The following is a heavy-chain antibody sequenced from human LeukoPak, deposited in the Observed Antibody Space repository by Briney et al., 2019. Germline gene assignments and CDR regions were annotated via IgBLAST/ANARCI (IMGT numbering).Heavy chain of an antibody. Sequence: ASVKVSCKASGYTFTSYDINWVRQATGQGLEWMGWMNPNSGNTGYAQKFQGRVTMTRNTSISTAYMELSSLRSEDTAVYYCARERLGELSDPFDYWGQGTLVTVSS. J-gene: IGHJ4*02. CDR2: MNPNSGNT. CDR3: ARERLGELSDPFDY. CDR1: GYTFTSYD. V-gene: IGHV1-8*01. D-gene: IGHD3-16*02.